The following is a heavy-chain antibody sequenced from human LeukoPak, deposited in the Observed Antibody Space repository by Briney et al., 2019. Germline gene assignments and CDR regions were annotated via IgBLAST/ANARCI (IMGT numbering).Heavy chain of an antibody. J-gene: IGHJ5*02. CDR3: ARDWEADIVVVPAAIFRRFDP. CDR2: XXXXXSXI. V-gene: IGHV3-21*01. D-gene: IGHD2-2*01. Sequence: FSSYSMNWXRQAPGKGXEWVXXXXXXXSXIYYADSVKGRFTISRDNAKNSLYLQMNSLRAEDTAVYYCARDWEADIVVVPAAIFRRFDPWGQGTLVTVSS. CDR1: FSSYS.